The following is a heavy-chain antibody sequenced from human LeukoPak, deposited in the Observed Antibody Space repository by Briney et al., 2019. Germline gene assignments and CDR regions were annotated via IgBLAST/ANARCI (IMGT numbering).Heavy chain of an antibody. Sequence: SETLSLTCTVSGGSISSSSYYWGWLRQPPGQGLEWIGSIYYSGTTYYNPSLKSRVTISVDTSKNQFSLKLSSVTAADTAVYYCASRGMAVAYYFDYWGQGTLVTVSS. D-gene: IGHD6-19*01. V-gene: IGHV4-39*01. CDR3: ASRGMAVAYYFDY. J-gene: IGHJ4*02. CDR2: IYYSGTT. CDR1: GGSISSSSYY.